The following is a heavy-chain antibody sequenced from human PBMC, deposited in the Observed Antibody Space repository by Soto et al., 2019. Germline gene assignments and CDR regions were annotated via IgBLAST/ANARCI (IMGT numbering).Heavy chain of an antibody. Sequence: QVQLVQSGAEVKKPGASVKVSCKASGYTFTSYGISWVRQAPGQGLEWMGWISAYNGNTNYAQKLQGRVTMTTDTSTSTAYMELRSLRSDDTVVYYCARETGDVLRYFDYYYYGMDVWGQGTTVTVSS. D-gene: IGHD3-9*01. CDR3: ARETGDVLRYFDYYYYGMDV. CDR2: ISAYNGNT. CDR1: GYTFTSYG. J-gene: IGHJ6*02. V-gene: IGHV1-18*01.